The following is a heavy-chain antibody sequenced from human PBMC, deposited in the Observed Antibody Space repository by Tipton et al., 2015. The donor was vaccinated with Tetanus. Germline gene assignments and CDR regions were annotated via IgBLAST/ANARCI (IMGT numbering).Heavy chain of an antibody. CDR2: FYYSGTT. V-gene: IGHV4-39*01. CDR3: ATQTDNWFDP. CDR1: GRSLSGSTYY. J-gene: IGHJ5*02. Sequence: PGLVKPSETLTLTCAVSGRSLSGSTYYWGWIRQPPGKGLEWIGGFYYSGTTYYNASLESRVTISIDTSKRQISMKLTSVTAADTAVYYCATQTDNWFDPWGQGLLVTVSS.